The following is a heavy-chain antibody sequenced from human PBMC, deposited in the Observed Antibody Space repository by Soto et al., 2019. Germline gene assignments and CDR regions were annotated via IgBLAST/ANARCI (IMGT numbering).Heavy chain of an antibody. CDR2: INHSGST. D-gene: IGHD2-2*01. V-gene: IGHV4-34*01. CDR1: GGSFSGYY. J-gene: IGHJ5*02. Sequence: PSETLSLTCAVYGGSFSGYYWSWIRQPPGKGLEWIGEINHSGSTNYNPSLKSRVTISVDTSKNQFFLKLSSVTAADTAVYYCAREGYCSSTSCYGVRVNWFDPWGQGTLVTVS. CDR3: AREGYCSSTSCYGVRVNWFDP.